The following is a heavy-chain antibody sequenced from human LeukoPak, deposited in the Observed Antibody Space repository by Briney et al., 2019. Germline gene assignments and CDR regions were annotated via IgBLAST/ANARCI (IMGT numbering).Heavy chain of an antibody. J-gene: IGHJ4*02. CDR2: IYPGDSDT. Sequence: RGESLKISCKGPGYSFTSYWIGWVRQVPGKGLEWMGIIYPGDSDTRYSPSFQGQVTISADKSISTAYLQWSSLKASDTAMYYCARQSTSYDSSGYYYNYWGQGTLVTVSS. CDR3: ARQSTSYDSSGYYYNY. V-gene: IGHV5-51*01. D-gene: IGHD3-22*01. CDR1: GYSFTSYW.